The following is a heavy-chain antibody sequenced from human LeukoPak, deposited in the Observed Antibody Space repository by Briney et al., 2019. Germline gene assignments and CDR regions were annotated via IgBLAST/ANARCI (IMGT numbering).Heavy chain of an antibody. CDR3: ARQGGYASPFDY. J-gene: IGHJ4*02. CDR1: GGSISSYY. D-gene: IGHD5-12*01. V-gene: IGHV4-59*08. Sequence: SETLSLTCTVSGGSISSYYWSWIRQPPGKGLEWIGNIYNSGSTNYNPSLKSRVTISVDSSKKQFSLKLISVTAADTAVYCCARQGGYASPFDYWGQGTLVTVSS. CDR2: IYNSGST.